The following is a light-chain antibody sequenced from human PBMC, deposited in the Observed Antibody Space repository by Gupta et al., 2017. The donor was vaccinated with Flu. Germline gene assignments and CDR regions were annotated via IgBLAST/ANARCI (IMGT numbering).Light chain of an antibody. CDR1: QNIGGA. CDR3: HQSSDLPWT. V-gene: IGKV6-21*01. CDR2: YAS. Sequence: EIVLTQSPDFQSVTPKESVTITCRASQNIGGALHWYQQKPDQSPKVLIKYASQSFSGVPSRFSGSGSGTDFTLTINGLETEDAATYYCHQSSDLPWTFGQGTKVEIK. J-gene: IGKJ1*01.